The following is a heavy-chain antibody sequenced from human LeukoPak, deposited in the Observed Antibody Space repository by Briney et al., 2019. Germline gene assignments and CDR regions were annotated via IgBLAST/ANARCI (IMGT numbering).Heavy chain of an antibody. CDR3: ARYARAGYSSGWYYFDY. V-gene: IGHV4-39*01. J-gene: IGHJ4*02. D-gene: IGHD6-19*01. CDR2: IYYSGST. Sequence: SETLSLTCTVSGGSISSYYWGWIRQPPGKGLEWIGSIYYSGSTYYNPSLKSRVTISVDTSKNQFSLKLSSVTAADTAVYYCARYARAGYSSGWYYFDYWGQGTLVTVSS. CDR1: GGSISSYY.